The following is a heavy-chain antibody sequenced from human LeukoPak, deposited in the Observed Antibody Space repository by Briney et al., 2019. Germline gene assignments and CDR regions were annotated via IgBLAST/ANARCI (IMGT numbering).Heavy chain of an antibody. Sequence: PSETLSLTCAVYGGSFSGYYWSWIRQPPGKGLEWIGEINHSGSTNYNPSLKSRVTISVDTSKNQFSLKLSSVTAADTAVYYCASRYCSSTSCLYYFDYWGQGTLVTVSS. CDR1: GGSFSGYY. V-gene: IGHV4-34*01. CDR2: INHSGST. D-gene: IGHD2-2*01. CDR3: ASRYCSSTSCLYYFDY. J-gene: IGHJ4*02.